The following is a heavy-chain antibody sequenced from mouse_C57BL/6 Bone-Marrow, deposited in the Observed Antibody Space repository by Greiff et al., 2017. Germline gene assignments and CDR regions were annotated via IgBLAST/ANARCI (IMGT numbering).Heavy chain of an antibody. CDR1: GFTFSDYG. CDR3: ARRYYGSWGFDY. J-gene: IGHJ2*01. CDR2: ISRGSSTI. Sequence: EVQLVESGGGLVKPGGSLKLSCAASGFTFSDYGMHWVRQAPEKGLEWVAYISRGSSTIYYADTVKGRFTISRDNAKNTLFLQMTSLRSEDTAMYYCARRYYGSWGFDYWGQGTTLTVSS. V-gene: IGHV5-17*01. D-gene: IGHD1-1*01.